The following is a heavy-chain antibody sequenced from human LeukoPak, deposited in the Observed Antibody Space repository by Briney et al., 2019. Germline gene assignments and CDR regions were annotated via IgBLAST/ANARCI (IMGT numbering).Heavy chain of an antibody. Sequence: GGSLRLSCAASGFTFTSYAMSWVRQAPGKGLEWVSVISGSGGSTYYADSVKGRFTISRDNSKNTLYLQMNSLRAEETAVYYCAKEKGASSGSFDYWGQGTMVTVSS. D-gene: IGHD6-19*01. V-gene: IGHV3-23*01. J-gene: IGHJ4*02. CDR2: ISGSGGST. CDR1: GFTFTSYA. CDR3: AKEKGASSGSFDY.